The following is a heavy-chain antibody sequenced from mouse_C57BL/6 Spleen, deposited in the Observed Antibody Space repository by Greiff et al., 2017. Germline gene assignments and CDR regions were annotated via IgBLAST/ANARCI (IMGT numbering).Heavy chain of an antibody. CDR3: ARGVKGGAMDY. V-gene: IGHV1-69*01. D-gene: IGHD2-2*01. CDR1: GYTFTSYW. J-gene: IGHJ4*01. CDR2: IDPSDSYT. Sequence: QVQLQQPGAELVMPGASVKLSCKASGYTFTSYWMHWVKQRPGQGLEWIGEIDPSDSYTNYNQKFKGKSTLTVDKSSSTAYMQLSSLTSEDAAVYYSARGVKGGAMDYWGQGTSGTVSS.